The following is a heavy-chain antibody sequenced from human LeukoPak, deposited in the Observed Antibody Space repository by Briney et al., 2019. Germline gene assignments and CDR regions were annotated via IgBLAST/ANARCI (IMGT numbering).Heavy chain of an antibody. CDR1: GASISGYY. CDR3: ARGFYSYGSVLHGY. CDR2: IYYSGST. Sequence: SETLSLTCTVSGASISGYYWSWIRQPPGKGLEWIGYIYYSGSTNYNPSLKSRVAISIDTSKNQFSLKLSSVTAADTAIYYCARGFYSYGSVLHGYWGQGTLVTVSS. D-gene: IGHD3-10*01. V-gene: IGHV4-59*01. J-gene: IGHJ4*02.